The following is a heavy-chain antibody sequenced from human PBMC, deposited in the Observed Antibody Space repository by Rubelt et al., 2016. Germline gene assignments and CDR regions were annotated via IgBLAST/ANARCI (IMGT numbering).Heavy chain of an antibody. Sequence: GESGGGLVQPGGSLRLSCAASGFTVGNNFMNWVRQAPGKGLEWVSLIYSGGDTYYADSVKGRFTISRDNSMNTVYLQVSSLRVEDTGFYYCVKDRGAVIRDFEYWGQGALVTVSP. CDR3: VKDRGAVIRDFEY. V-gene: IGHV3-66*01. J-gene: IGHJ4*02. D-gene: IGHD2-21*01. CDR2: IYSGGDT. CDR1: GFTVGNNF.